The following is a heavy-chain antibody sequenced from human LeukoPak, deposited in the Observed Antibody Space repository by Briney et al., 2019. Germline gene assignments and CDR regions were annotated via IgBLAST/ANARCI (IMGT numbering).Heavy chain of an antibody. J-gene: IGHJ4*02. CDR3: ARDPSGSYPFDY. CDR1: GGSISSSNW. V-gene: IGHV4-4*02. D-gene: IGHD1-26*01. CDR2: IYHSGST. Sequence: PSGTLSLTCAVSGGSISSSNWWSLVRHPPGKGQGLIGEIYHSGSTNCNPSLKSRVTISVDKSKNQFSLKLSSVTAADTAVYYCARDPSGSYPFDYWGQGTLVTVSS.